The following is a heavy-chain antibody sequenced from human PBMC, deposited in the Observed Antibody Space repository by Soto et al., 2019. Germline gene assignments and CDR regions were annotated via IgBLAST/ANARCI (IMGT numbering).Heavy chain of an antibody. V-gene: IGHV2-5*02. Sequence: QITLKESGPTLVKPTQTLTLTCTFSGFSLSTSGVGVGWIRQPPGKALEWLALIYWDDDKRYSPSLKSRLTITKDTSKHQVVLTMTNMDPVDTATYYCARIRFLEWSKNWFDPWGQVTLVTVSS. J-gene: IGHJ5*02. CDR3: ARIRFLEWSKNWFDP. CDR1: GFSLSTSGVG. CDR2: IYWDDDK. D-gene: IGHD3-3*01.